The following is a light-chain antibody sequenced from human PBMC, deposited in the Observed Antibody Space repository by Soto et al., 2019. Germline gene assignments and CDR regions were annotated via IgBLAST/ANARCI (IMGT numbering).Light chain of an antibody. Sequence: IVMTQPPISLTVTPGEPASISCRSSQSLLDSDDGNTYLDWYLQKPGQSPQLLIYTVSYRASGVPDRFSGSGSGTDFTLKISRVEAEDVGVYYCMQRIEFPLTFGGGTKVDIK. V-gene: IGKV2-40*01. CDR2: TVS. CDR1: QSLLDSDDGNTY. CDR3: MQRIEFPLT. J-gene: IGKJ4*01.